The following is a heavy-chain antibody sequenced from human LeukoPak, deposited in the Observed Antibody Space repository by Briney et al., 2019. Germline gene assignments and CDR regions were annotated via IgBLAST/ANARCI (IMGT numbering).Heavy chain of an antibody. CDR2: IKQDGSEK. J-gene: IGHJ4*02. Sequence: QPGGSLRLSCAASGFTFSSYWMSWVRQAPGKGLEWVANIKQDGSEKYYVDSVKGRFAISRDNAKNSLYLQMNSLRAEDTAVYYCARTRKGYDFWSGSDYWGQGTLVTVSS. CDR3: ARTRKGYDFWSGSDY. D-gene: IGHD3-3*01. CDR1: GFTFSSYW. V-gene: IGHV3-7*01.